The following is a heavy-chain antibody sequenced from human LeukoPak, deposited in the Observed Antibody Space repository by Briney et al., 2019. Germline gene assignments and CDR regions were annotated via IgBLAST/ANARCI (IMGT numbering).Heavy chain of an antibody. V-gene: IGHV4-59*01. CDR3: ARGVTSAVADPSWYFDL. D-gene: IGHD6-19*01. Sequence: SETLSLTCTVSGGSISSYYWSWIRQPPGKGLEWIGYIYYSGSTNYNPSLKSRVTISVDTSKNQFSLKLSSVTAADTAVYYCARGVTSAVADPSWYFDLWGRGTLVTVSS. CDR2: IYYSGST. CDR1: GGSISSYY. J-gene: IGHJ2*01.